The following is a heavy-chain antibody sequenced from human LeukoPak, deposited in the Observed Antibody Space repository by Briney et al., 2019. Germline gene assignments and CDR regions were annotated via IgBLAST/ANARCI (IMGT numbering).Heavy chain of an antibody. CDR1: GFTFSSYS. CDR2: ISSSSTTI. V-gene: IGHV3-48*02. Sequence: GGCLRPSCAVSGFTFSSYSMNSVRQAPGKGLEWVSYISSSSTTINHVDSVKGRFTISRDNAKNSLYLQMNSLRDEDTAVYYCARGVSYFDYWGQGTLVTVSS. J-gene: IGHJ4*02. D-gene: IGHD3-10*01. CDR3: ARGVSYFDY.